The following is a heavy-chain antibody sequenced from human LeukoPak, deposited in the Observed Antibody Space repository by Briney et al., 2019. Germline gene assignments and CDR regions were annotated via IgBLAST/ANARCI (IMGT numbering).Heavy chain of an antibody. D-gene: IGHD3-3*01. J-gene: IGHJ4*02. Sequence: GGSLRLSCAASGFTVSSNYMSWVRQAPGKGLEWVSAIYSGGSTYYADSVKGRFTISRDNSKNTLYLQMNSLRAEDTAVYYCAKAPSDFWSGYYRTHFDYWGQGTLVTVSS. V-gene: IGHV3-66*01. CDR2: IYSGGST. CDR3: AKAPSDFWSGYYRTHFDY. CDR1: GFTVSSNY.